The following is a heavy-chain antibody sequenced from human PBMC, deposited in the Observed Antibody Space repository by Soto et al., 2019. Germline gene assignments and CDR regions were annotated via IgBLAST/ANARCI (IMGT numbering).Heavy chain of an antibody. CDR3: AKVHWNFLVYYFAY. J-gene: IGHJ4*02. D-gene: IGHD1-7*01. CDR1: GFAFSSYG. V-gene: IGHV3-30*18. Sequence: QVQLVESGGDVVQPGRSLRLSCAASGFAFSSYGLHWVRQAPGKWLEWVAVISDDGSNKYYADSVKGRFTISRDNSKNTLYLQMNSLRAEDTAVYYCAKVHWNFLVYYFAYWGQGTLVTVSS. CDR2: ISDDGSNK.